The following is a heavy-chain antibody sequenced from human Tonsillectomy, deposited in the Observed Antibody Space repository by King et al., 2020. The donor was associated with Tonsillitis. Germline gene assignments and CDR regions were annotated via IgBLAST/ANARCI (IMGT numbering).Heavy chain of an antibody. Sequence: VQLQQSGPGLVKPSQTLSLTCAISGDSVSSNSATWTWIRQSPSRGLEWLGRTYYRSKWYNDYAMSVKSRITINPDTSKNQFSLQLTSVTPEDTAVYFFARDHYYDTTDSQAPDALDIWGQGTMVTVSS. CDR3: ARDHYYDTTDSQAPDALDI. J-gene: IGHJ3*02. CDR1: GDSVSSNSAT. V-gene: IGHV6-1*01. CDR2: TYYRSKWYN. D-gene: IGHD3-22*01.